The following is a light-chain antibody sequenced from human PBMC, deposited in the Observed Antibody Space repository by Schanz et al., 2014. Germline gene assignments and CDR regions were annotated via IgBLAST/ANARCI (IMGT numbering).Light chain of an antibody. V-gene: IGKV3-15*01. CDR1: QSVSTK. CDR2: GAS. CDR3: QQSYITPPWT. J-gene: IGKJ1*01. Sequence: DIVMTQSPATLSVSPGERATLSCRASQSVSTKLAWYQHKPGQAPRLLIHGASTRATGVPVRFSGSGSGTDFTLTISSLQPEDFATYYCQQSYITPPWTFGQGTKVEIK.